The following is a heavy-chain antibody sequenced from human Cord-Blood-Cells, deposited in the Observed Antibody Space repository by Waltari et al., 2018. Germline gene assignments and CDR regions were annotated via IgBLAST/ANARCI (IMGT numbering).Heavy chain of an antibody. D-gene: IGHD2-2*01. CDR3: ARVRCSSTSCYDAFDI. J-gene: IGHJ3*02. V-gene: IGHV1-69*01. CDR2: IIPIFGTA. Sequence: QVQLVQSGAEVKKPGSSVKVSCKASGGTFSSYAISWVRQAPGQGLEWMGGIIPIFGTANYAQKFQGRVTITADEATSTAYMELSSLRSEDTAVYYCARVRCSSTSCYDAFDIWGQGTMVTVSS. CDR1: GGTFSSYA.